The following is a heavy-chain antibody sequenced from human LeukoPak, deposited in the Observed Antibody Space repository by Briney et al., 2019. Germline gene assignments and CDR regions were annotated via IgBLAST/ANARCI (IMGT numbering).Heavy chain of an antibody. Sequence: SETLSLTCTVSGGSISSYYWSWIRQPAGKGLEWIGRIYTSGSTNYNPSLKSRVTMSVDTSKNQFSLKLSSVTAADTAVYYCTRGEYSSSSSYYYYYMDVWGKGTTVTVSS. J-gene: IGHJ6*03. CDR1: GGSISSYY. CDR3: TRGEYSSSSSYYYYYMDV. CDR2: IYTSGST. D-gene: IGHD6-6*01. V-gene: IGHV4-4*07.